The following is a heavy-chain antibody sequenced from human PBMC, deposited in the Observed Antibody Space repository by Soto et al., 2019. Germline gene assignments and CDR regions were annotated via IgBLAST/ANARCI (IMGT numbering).Heavy chain of an antibody. CDR1: GFSLNTGGVG. CDR3: ARSRAGFGGAWTGPYFDY. J-gene: IGHJ4*02. D-gene: IGHD3-16*01. CDR2: IFWDADK. Sequence: QITLKESGPTLVKPTQTLTLSCAFSGFSLNTGGVGVGWIRQPPGKALVLLAVIFWDADKSWSPTLWDRPTIASDTSENQVVLTMTNVDPVGSATYYCARSRAGFGGAWTGPYFDYWGQGTLVTVSS. V-gene: IGHV2-5*02.